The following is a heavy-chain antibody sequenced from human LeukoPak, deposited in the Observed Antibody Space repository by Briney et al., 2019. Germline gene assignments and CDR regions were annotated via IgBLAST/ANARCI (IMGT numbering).Heavy chain of an antibody. CDR2: INPSGGSA. Sequence: ASVKVSCKASGYTFTGYYMHWVRQAPGQGLEWMGIINPSGGSASYAQKFQGRVTMTRDTSTSTVYMELNSLRVEDTAVYYCARWKQLVRSPFDPWGQGTLVTVSS. J-gene: IGHJ5*02. V-gene: IGHV1-46*01. D-gene: IGHD6-13*01. CDR1: GYTFTGYY. CDR3: ARWKQLVRSPFDP.